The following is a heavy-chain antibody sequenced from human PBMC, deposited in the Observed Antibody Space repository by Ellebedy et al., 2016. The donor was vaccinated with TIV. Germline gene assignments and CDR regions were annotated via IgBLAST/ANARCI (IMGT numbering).Heavy chain of an antibody. CDR3: ARFSRAVAVAFDI. CDR2: ISSSSSTI. CDR1: GFTFSSYS. D-gene: IGHD6-19*01. V-gene: IGHV3-48*02. J-gene: IGHJ3*02. Sequence: GESLKISCAASGFTFSSYSMNWVRQAPGKGLEWVSYISSSSSTIYYADSVKGRFTISRDNAKNSLYLQMNSLRDEDTAVYYCARFSRAVAVAFDIWGQGTMVTVSS.